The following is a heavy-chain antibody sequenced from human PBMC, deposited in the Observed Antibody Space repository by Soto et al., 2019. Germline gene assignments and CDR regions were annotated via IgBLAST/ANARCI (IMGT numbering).Heavy chain of an antibody. CDR1: GFTFSDYA. V-gene: IGHV3-23*01. CDR2: ISGTGVPT. D-gene: IGHD2-2*01. Sequence: EVQLLESGGGLVQPGGSLRLSCAASGFTFSDYAMSWVRQAPGKGLECLSLISGTGVPTLYAGSVKGRFSVSRDNSKNTLFLEMNDLRVHDTAIYYCAKSFCSSSSCFFLWVDPWGPGTLVTVSS. J-gene: IGHJ5*02. CDR3: AKSFCSSSSCFFLWVDP.